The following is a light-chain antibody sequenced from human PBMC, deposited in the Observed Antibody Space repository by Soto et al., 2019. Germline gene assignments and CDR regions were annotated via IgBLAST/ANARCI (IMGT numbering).Light chain of an antibody. CDR3: SSYTSSSTV. CDR1: SSDVGGYNY. V-gene: IGLV2-14*01. Sequence: QSALTQSASVSGSPGQSITISCTGTSSDVGGYNYVSWYQQHPGKAPKLMIYEVSNRPPGVSNRFSGSKSGNTASLTISGLQAEDEADYYCSSYTSSSTVFGTGTKVTVL. CDR2: EVS. J-gene: IGLJ1*01.